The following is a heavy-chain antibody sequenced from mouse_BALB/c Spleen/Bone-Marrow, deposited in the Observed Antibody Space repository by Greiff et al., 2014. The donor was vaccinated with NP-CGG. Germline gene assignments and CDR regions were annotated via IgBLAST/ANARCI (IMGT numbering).Heavy chain of an antibody. CDR2: SRNKAKYYTT. Sequence: EVQGVESGGGLVQPGDSLRLSCATSGFTFSDFYMERVRQPPGKRLEWIAASRNKAKYYTTEYSASVKGRSIVSRDTSQSVLYLQMNALRAEDTAIYYCARDVGYGNYFVYWGQGTLVTVSA. V-gene: IGHV7-1*02. CDR3: ARDVGYGNYFVY. D-gene: IGHD2-10*02. CDR1: GFTFSDFY. J-gene: IGHJ3*01.